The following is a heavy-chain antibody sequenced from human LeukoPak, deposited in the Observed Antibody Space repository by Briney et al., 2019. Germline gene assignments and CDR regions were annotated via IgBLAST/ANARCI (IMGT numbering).Heavy chain of an antibody. CDR1: GGSISSYY. CDR3: ASGHTVTTRFDY. Sequence: SETLSLTCTVSGGSISSYYWSWIRQPPGKGLEWIGYTYYSGSTNYNPSFKSRVTISVNTSKNQFSLKLSSVTAADNAVYYCASGHTVTTRFDYWGQGTLVTVSS. D-gene: IGHD4-17*01. J-gene: IGHJ4*02. CDR2: TYYSGST. V-gene: IGHV4-59*01.